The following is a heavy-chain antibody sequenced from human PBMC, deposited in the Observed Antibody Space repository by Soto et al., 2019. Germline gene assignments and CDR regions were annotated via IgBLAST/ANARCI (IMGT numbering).Heavy chain of an antibody. V-gene: IGHV2-5*02. CDR1: GFSLITSGVG. CDR2: IYWDDGK. CDR3: AQSSGSGSYYTFFYYFGMDV. D-gene: IGHD3-10*01. J-gene: IGHJ6*02. Sequence: SGPTLVNPTQTLTLTCTFSGFSLITSGVGVGWIRQPPGKALEWLALIYWDDGKRYSPSLKNRLTITKDTSKNQVVLTMTHMDPVDTATYYCAQSSGSGSYYTFFYYFGMDVWGQGTTVTVS.